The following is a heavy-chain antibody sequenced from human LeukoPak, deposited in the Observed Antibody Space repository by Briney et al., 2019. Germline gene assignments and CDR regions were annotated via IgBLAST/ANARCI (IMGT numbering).Heavy chain of an antibody. CDR2: INPNSGGT. V-gene: IGHV1-2*04. CDR1: GYTFTGYY. D-gene: IGHD2-2*02. J-gene: IGHJ4*02. CDR3: ARGTPXNQLLLYHFDY. Sequence: ASVKVSCKASGYTFTGYYMHWVRQAPGQGLEWMGWINPNSGGTNYAQKFQGWVTMTRDTSISTAYMELSRLRSDDTAVYYCARGTPXNQLLLYHFDYWGQGTLVTVSS.